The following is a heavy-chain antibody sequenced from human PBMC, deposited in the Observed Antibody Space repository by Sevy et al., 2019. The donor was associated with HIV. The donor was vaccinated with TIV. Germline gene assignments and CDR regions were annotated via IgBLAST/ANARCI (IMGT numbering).Heavy chain of an antibody. V-gene: IGHV4-39*01. CDR3: ARLGGLRFFDWSSLNYFDY. D-gene: IGHD3-9*01. Sequence: SETLSLTCSVSGGSISSSTYYWGWISQPPGRGLEWIGSVYFTGSTYYNPSLKSRVTISVDTSKNEFSLKVNSVTAADTAVYYCARLGGLRFFDWSSLNYFDYWGQGTLVTVSS. J-gene: IGHJ4*02. CDR2: VYFTGST. CDR1: GGSISSSTYY.